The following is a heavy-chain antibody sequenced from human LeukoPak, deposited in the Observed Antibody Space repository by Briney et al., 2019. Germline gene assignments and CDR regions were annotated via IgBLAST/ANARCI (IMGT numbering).Heavy chain of an antibody. Sequence: TPSETLSLTCTVSGGSISSYYWSWIRQPAGKGLEWIGRIYTSGSTNYNPSLKSRVTISVDKSKNQFSLKLSSVTAADTAVYYCARNSGSFQTYYFDYWGQGTLVTVSS. J-gene: IGHJ4*02. CDR2: IYTSGST. V-gene: IGHV4-4*07. CDR1: GGSISSYY. D-gene: IGHD1-26*01. CDR3: ARNSGSFQTYYFDY.